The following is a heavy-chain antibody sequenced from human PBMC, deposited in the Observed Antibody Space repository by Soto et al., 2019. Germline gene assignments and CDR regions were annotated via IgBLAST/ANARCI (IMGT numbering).Heavy chain of an antibody. CDR1: GFTFSTYT. V-gene: IGHV3-21*01. CDR3: ERGVYYFDY. Sequence: EVQLVESGGGLVKPGGSLRLSCAASGFTFSTYTLNWVRQAPGKGLEWVSSISSGSSYIYYAGSVKGRFTISRDNAKNSLYLQMNSLRAEDTAVYYCERGVYYFDYWGQGTLVTVSS. J-gene: IGHJ4*02. CDR2: ISSGSSYI.